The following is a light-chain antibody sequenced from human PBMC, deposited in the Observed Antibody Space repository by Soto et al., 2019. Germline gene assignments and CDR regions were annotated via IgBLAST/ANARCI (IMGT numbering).Light chain of an antibody. CDR1: QSLRSS. CDR2: DAS. V-gene: IGKV3-15*01. Sequence: ETMMTQSPDTLSLSLGERATLSCRASQSLRSSLAWYQQKPGQAPRLLIYDASTRATGIPARFSGSGSGTDFTLAISGLQSEDFAVYYCQQYNNWPQTFGQGTKVEIK. CDR3: QQYNNWPQT. J-gene: IGKJ1*01.